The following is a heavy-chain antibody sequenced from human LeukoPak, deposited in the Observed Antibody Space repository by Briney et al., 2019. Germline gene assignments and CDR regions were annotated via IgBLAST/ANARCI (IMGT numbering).Heavy chain of an antibody. V-gene: IGHV1-3*01. CDR3: ARGYGECNPDY. Sequence: ASVKVSCKASGYTFTSYVLHWVRQAPGQRLEGMGWINAGNGNTKYSQKFQRRVTITRDTSESTAYMELSSLRTEDTAVYYCARGYGECNPDYWGQGTLVTVSS. D-gene: IGHD3-10*01. J-gene: IGHJ4*02. CDR1: GYTFTSYV. CDR2: INAGNGNT.